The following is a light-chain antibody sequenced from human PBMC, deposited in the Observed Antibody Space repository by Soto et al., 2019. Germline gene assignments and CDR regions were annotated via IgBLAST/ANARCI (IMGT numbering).Light chain of an antibody. Sequence: QSVLTQPASVSGSPGQSITISCTGTSSDVGGYNYVSWYQHRPGKAPKLIIYGVSNRPSGVSNRFSGSKSGNTASLTISGLQAEDESDFYCSSYTSSSTYVVFGGGTQLTVL. CDR2: GVS. CDR3: SSYTSSSTYVV. V-gene: IGLV2-14*03. J-gene: IGLJ7*01. CDR1: SSDVGGYNY.